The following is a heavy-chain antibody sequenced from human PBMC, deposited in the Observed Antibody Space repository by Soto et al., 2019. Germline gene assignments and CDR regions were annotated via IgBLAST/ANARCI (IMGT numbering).Heavy chain of an antibody. CDR2: IYYSGST. D-gene: IGHD5-12*01. V-gene: IGHV4-39*01. J-gene: IGHJ6*03. Sequence: QLQLQESGPGLVKPSETLSLTCTVSGGSISSSSYYWGWIRQPPGKGLEWIGSIYYSGSTYYNPSLKSRVTIXVDTSKNQFSLKLSSVTAADTAVYYCSLATPPYYYYYMDVWGKGTTVTVSS. CDR3: SLATPPYYYYYMDV. CDR1: GGSISSSSYY.